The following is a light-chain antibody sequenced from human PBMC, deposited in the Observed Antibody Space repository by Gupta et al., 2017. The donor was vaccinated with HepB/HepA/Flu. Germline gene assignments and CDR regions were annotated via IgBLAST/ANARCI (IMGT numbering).Light chain of an antibody. J-gene: IGLJ3*02. V-gene: IGLV1-44*01. CDR3: TAWDDSLNGRV. CDR1: SSNIGSNT. Sequence: QSVLTQPPSASGTPGQRVTISCSGSSSNIGSNTVNWYQHLPGTAPKLLIHSYDQRPSGVPDRFSGSKSGTSASLAISGLQSEDEADYYCTAWDDSLNGRVFGGGTKLTVL. CDR2: SYD.